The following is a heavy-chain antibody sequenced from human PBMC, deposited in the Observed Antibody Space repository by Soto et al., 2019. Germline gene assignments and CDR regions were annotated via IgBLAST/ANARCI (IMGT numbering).Heavy chain of an antibody. J-gene: IGHJ6*02. Sequence: QVQLVQSGAEVKKPGSSVKVSCKASGGTFSSYTISWVRQAPGQGLEWMGGIIPVFGTTNYAQKFQGRVTITADESTGTAYMELTSLRSEDTAVFYCARGRIAAAGTGYYYSAMDVWGQGTTVTVSS. CDR3: ARGRIAAAGTGYYYSAMDV. D-gene: IGHD6-25*01. CDR1: GGTFSSYT. V-gene: IGHV1-69*01. CDR2: IIPVFGTT.